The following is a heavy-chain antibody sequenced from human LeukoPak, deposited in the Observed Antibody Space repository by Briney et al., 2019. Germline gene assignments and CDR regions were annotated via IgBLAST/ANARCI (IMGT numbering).Heavy chain of an antibody. CDR1: GYTFTSYG. CDR2: ISAYNGNT. CDR3: VRDSSSSWYLIADY. D-gene: IGHD6-13*01. J-gene: IGHJ4*02. Sequence: GASVKVSCKASGYTFTSYGISWVRQAPGQGLEWMGWISAYNGNTNYAQKLQGRVTMTTDTSTSTAYMELRSLRSDDTAVYYCVRDSSSSWYLIADYWGQGTLVTVSS. V-gene: IGHV1-18*01.